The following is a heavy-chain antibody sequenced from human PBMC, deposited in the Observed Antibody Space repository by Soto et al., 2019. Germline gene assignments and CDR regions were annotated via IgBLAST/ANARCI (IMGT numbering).Heavy chain of an antibody. Sequence: HVQLQESGPGLVKPSETLSLTCTVSGGSISTYYWSWIRQPPGKGLEWIGYIYYDGSTSYNPSLRSRVTISVATSKNQFSLLLSSVTSADTAVYYCARDQLSSGLYVWFDPWGQGTLVTVSS. CDR1: GGSISTYY. CDR2: IYYDGST. D-gene: IGHD6-25*01. V-gene: IGHV4-59*01. J-gene: IGHJ5*02. CDR3: ARDQLSSGLYVWFDP.